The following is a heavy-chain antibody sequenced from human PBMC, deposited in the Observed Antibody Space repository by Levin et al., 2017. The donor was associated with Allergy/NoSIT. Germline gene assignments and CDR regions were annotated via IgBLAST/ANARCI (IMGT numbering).Heavy chain of an antibody. J-gene: IGHJ4*02. Sequence: SETLSLTCTVSGGSVSSGSYYWSWIRQPPGKGLEWIGYIYYSGSTKYNLSLKSRVTISVDTSKNQFSLKLSSVTAADTAVYYCAGDRKEGQVWLNAFDYWGQGTLVTVSS. CDR3: AGDRKEGQVWLNAFDY. CDR1: GGSVSSGSYY. D-gene: IGHD5-18*01. CDR2: IYYSGST. V-gene: IGHV4-61*01.